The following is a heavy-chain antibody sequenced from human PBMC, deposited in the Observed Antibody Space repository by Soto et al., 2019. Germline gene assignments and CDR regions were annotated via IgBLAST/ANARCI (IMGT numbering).Heavy chain of an antibody. CDR1: GFTVSSNY. CDR3: ALNSGYDFYYFYYPMAF. V-gene: IGHV3-53*04. Sequence: GGSLRLSCAASGFTVSSNYMSWVRQAPGKGLEWVSVIYSGGSTYYADSVKGRFTISRHNSKNTLYLQMNSLRAEDTAVYYCALNSGYDFYYFYYPMAFWGKGTTVTVSS. J-gene: IGHJ6*03. D-gene: IGHD5-12*01. CDR2: IYSGGST.